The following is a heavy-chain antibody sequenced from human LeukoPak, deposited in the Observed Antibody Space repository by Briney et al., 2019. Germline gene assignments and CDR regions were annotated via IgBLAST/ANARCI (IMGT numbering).Heavy chain of an antibody. CDR2: ISAGNGNT. CDR3: ARDWGYQLLAY. D-gene: IGHD2-2*01. V-gene: IGHV1-3*01. J-gene: IGHJ4*02. CDR1: GYAFTSYA. Sequence: ASVKVSCKAFGYAFTSYAIHWVRQAPGQWLDWMGWISAGNGNTKYSQKFQGRVTITRDTSATTAYMELSSLRSEDTAVYYCARDWGYQLLAYWGQGTLVTVSS.